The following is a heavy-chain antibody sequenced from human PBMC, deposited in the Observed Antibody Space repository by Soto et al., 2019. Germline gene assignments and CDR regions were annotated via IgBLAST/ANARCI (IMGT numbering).Heavy chain of an antibody. J-gene: IGHJ4*02. D-gene: IGHD3-22*01. CDR1: GGSFSGYQ. V-gene: IGHV4-34*01. CDR3: ARGSRLEP. Sequence: SETLSRTCGVYGGSFSGYQWNCIRQSPGQGLEWIGEINHSGTTKYNPPLESRINLSVDTSKKQFSLKMFSVTAADTDIYYCARGSRLEPGGKGSQVT. CDR2: INHSGTT.